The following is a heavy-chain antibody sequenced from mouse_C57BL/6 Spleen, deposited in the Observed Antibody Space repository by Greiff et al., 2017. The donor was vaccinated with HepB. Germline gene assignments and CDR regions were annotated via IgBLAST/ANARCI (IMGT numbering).Heavy chain of an antibody. J-gene: IGHJ1*03. CDR2: ISDGGSYT. CDR1: GFTFSSYA. Sequence: EVHLVESGGGLVKPGGSLKLSCAASGFTFSSYAMSWVRQTPEKRLEWVATISDGGSYTYYPDNVKGRFTISRDNAKNNLYLQMSHLKSEDTAMYYCARDWDVGYFDVWGTGTTVTVSS. CDR3: ARDWDVGYFDV. D-gene: IGHD4-1*01. V-gene: IGHV5-4*01.